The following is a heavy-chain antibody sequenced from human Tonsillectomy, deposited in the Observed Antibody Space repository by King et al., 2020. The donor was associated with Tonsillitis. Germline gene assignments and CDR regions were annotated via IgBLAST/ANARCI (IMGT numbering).Heavy chain of an antibody. V-gene: IGHV4-39*01. CDR1: GGSISSSSYY. CDR2: IYYSGST. D-gene: IGHD3-3*01. Sequence: QLQESGPGLVKPSETLSLTCTVSGGSISSSSYYWGWIRQPPGKGLEWIGNIYYSGSTYYNPSLKSRVTISVDTSKNQFSLKLRSVTAADTAVYYCARIFYFWSGYSYGMDVWGQGTTVTVSS. J-gene: IGHJ6*02. CDR3: ARIFYFWSGYSYGMDV.